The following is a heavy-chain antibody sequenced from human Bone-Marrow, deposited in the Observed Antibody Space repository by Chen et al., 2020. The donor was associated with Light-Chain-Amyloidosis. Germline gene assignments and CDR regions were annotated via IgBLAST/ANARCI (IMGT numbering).Heavy chain of an antibody. CDR1: GFTFGTYS. V-gene: IGHV3-33*08. D-gene: IGHD3-3*02. CDR2: QWFNGND. Sequence: VQLVESGGGLVQPGGSLRLSCAASGFTFGTYSLTWVRQAPGKGLEWVAVQWFNGNDNYADSVRGRFTISRDSSKNMLFLQLNSLRVEDTAIYYCARDSIEGPTDFDYWGQGTLVTVSS. CDR3: ARDSIEGPTDFDY. J-gene: IGHJ4*02.